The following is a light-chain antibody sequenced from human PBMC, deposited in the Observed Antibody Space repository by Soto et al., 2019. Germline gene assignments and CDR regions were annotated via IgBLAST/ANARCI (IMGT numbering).Light chain of an antibody. CDR1: QSVRGY. CDR2: DAS. J-gene: IGKJ1*01. CDR3: QQYGSSPWT. V-gene: IGKV3-20*01. Sequence: IVLTQSPATLSLSPGERATLSWRASQSVRGYLAWYQQKPGQAPRLLMYDASNRATGIPDRFSGSGSGTDFTLTISRLEPEDFAVYYCQQYGSSPWTFGQGTKVDIK.